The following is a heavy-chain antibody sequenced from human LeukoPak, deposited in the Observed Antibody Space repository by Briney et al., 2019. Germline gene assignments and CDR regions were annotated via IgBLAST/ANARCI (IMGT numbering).Heavy chain of an antibody. V-gene: IGHV4-34*01. CDR3: ARDLGWFDP. CDR2: INYTGST. J-gene: IGHJ5*02. Sequence: TSETLSLTCGASGGSFSNFYWTWIRQPPGKGLEWIGEINYTGSTNYNPSFKSRVTISISTSKSHFSLMLSSVTAADTAVYYCARDLGWFDPWGQGTLVTVSS. CDR1: GGSFSNFY.